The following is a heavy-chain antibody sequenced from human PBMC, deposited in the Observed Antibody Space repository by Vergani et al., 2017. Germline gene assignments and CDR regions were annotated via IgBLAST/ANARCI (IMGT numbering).Heavy chain of an antibody. CDR3: AKTHEGDSGYDYFDY. J-gene: IGHJ4*02. CDR1: GFTFTSYH. CDR2: IDPNSVDT. Sequence: QVQLVQSGAEVKKPGASVWVSCKASGFTFTSYHIHWVRQAPGQGLDWLGRIDPNSVDTRYSQRFQDRVTITRDTSINTAYMELSRLRSDDTAVYYCAKTHEGDSGYDYFDYWGQGTLVTVSS. D-gene: IGHD5-12*01. V-gene: IGHV1-2*06.